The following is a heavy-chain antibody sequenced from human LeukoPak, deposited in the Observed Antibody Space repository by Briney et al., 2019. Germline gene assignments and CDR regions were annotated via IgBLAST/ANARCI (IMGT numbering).Heavy chain of an antibody. CDR2: ISSSGSAI. CDR3: ARDKGGSRLHGTFDY. Sequence: PGGSLRLSCAASGFTFSSYEMSWVRQAPGKGLEWVSYISSSGSAIYYADSVKGRFTISRDNAKNSLYLQMNSLRAEDTAVYYCARDKGGSRLHGTFDYWGQGTLVTVSS. CDR1: GFTFSSYE. J-gene: IGHJ4*02. V-gene: IGHV3-48*03. D-gene: IGHD2-15*01.